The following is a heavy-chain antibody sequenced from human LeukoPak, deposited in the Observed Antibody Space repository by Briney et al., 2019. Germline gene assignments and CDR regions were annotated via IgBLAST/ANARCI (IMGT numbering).Heavy chain of an antibody. CDR2: INHSGST. V-gene: IGHV4-34*01. CDR3: ARGRTRYYFDY. D-gene: IGHD1-7*01. Sequence: SETLSLTCAVYGGSFSGYYWSWIRQPPGKGLEWIGEINHSGSTNYNPSLKSRVTISVDTSKNQFSLKLSSVTAADTAVYYCARGRTRYYFDYWGQGTLVTVSS. CDR1: GGSFSGYY. J-gene: IGHJ4*02.